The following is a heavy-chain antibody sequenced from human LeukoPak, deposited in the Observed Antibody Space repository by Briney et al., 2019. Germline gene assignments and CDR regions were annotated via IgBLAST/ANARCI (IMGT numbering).Heavy chain of an antibody. V-gene: IGHV3-9*01. CDR3: AKARSSSSSQYYFDY. CDR2: ISWNSGSI. CDR1: GFTFDDYA. J-gene: IGHJ4*02. Sequence: GRSLRLSCAASGFTFDDYAMHWVRQAPGKGLEWVSGISWNSGSIGYADSVKGRFTISRDNAKNSLYLQMNSLRAEDTALYYCAKARSSSSSQYYFDYWGQGTLVTVSS. D-gene: IGHD6-13*01.